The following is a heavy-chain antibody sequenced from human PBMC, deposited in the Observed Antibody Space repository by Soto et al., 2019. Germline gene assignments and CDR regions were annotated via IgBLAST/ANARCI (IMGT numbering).Heavy chain of an antibody. D-gene: IGHD3-10*01. V-gene: IGHV3-21*01. CDR3: ARARPSGVYYYGSGDFGDFDY. Sequence: GGSLRLSCAASGFTFSSYSMNWVRQAPGKGLEWVSSISSSSSYIYYADSVKGRFTISRDNAKNSLYLQMNSLRAEDTAVYYCARARPSGVYYYGSGDFGDFDYWGQGTLVTVSS. CDR1: GFTFSSYS. CDR2: ISSSSSYI. J-gene: IGHJ4*02.